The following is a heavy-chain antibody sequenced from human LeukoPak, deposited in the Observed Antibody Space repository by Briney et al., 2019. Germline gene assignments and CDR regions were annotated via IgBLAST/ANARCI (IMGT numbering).Heavy chain of an antibody. CDR3: AKYYYDSSGYRGALDY. V-gene: IGHV3-23*01. J-gene: IGHJ4*02. CDR2: ISGSGGST. Sequence: GGSLRLSCAASGVTFSSYAMSWVRPAPGRGLEWVSAISGSGGSTYYADSVKGRFTISRDNSKNTLYLQMNSLRAEDTAVYYCAKYYYDSSGYRGALDYWGQGTLVTVSS. CDR1: GVTFSSYA. D-gene: IGHD3-22*01.